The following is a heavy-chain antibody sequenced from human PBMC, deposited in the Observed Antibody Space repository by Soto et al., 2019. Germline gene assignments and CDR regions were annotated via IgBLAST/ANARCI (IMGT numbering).Heavy chain of an antibody. CDR3: AKSIGYYDFWSGYDLAYYYYGMDV. CDR1: GFTFSSYG. Sequence: PGGSLRLSCAASGFTFSSYGMHWVRQAPGKGLEWVAVISYDGSNKYYADSVKGRFTISRDNSKNTLYLQMNSLRAEDTAVYYCAKSIGYYDFWSGYDLAYYYYGMDVWGQGTTVTVS. V-gene: IGHV3-30*18. D-gene: IGHD3-3*01. CDR2: ISYDGSNK. J-gene: IGHJ6*02.